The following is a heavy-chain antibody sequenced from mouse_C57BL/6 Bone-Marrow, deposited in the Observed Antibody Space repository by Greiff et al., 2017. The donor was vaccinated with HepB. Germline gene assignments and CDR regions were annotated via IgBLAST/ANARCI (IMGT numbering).Heavy chain of an antibody. CDR3: ASLYWEGGFDY. V-gene: IGHV1-61*01. CDR2: IYPSDSET. Sequence: QVQLQQSGAELVRPGSSVKLSCKASGYTFTSYWMDWVKQRPGQGLEWIGNIYPSDSETHYNQKFKDKATLTVDKSSSTAYMQLSSLTSEDSAVYYCASLYWEGGFDYWGQGTTLTVSS. D-gene: IGHD4-1*01. J-gene: IGHJ2*01. CDR1: GYTFTSYW.